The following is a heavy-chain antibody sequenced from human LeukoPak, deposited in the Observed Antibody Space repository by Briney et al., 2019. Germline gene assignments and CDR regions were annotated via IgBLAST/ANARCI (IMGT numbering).Heavy chain of an antibody. J-gene: IGHJ3*02. CDR3: ARVSNSGYNSRGAFDI. CDR2: IYYSGST. V-gene: IGHV4-59*01. D-gene: IGHD3-22*01. CDR1: GASISTYY. Sequence: SETLSLTCTVSGASISTYYRSWIRQPPGKGLEWIGYIYYSGSTNYNPSLKGRVTISVDTSKNQFSLKLSSVTAADTAVYYCARVSNSGYNSRGAFDIWGQGTMVTVSS.